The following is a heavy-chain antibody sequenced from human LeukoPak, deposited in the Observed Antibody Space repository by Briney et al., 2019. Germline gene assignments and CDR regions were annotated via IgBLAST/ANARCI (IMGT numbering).Heavy chain of an antibody. V-gene: IGHV1-2*02. Sequence: ASVKVSCKASGYTFTGYYMHWVRQAPGQGGEWMGWINPNSGGTSYAQKFQGRVTMTRDTSISTAYMELSRLRSDDTAVYYCARDDSSGYIDYWGQGTLVTVSS. CDR2: INPNSGGT. CDR3: ARDDSSGYIDY. J-gene: IGHJ4*02. D-gene: IGHD3-22*01. CDR1: GYTFTGYY.